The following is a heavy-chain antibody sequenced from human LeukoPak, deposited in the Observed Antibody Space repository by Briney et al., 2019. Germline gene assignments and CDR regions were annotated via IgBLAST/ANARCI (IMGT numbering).Heavy chain of an antibody. CDR3: AKDARGNWGYSSFFDY. Sequence: PGGSLRLSCAASGFTFDDYAMHWVRQAPGKGLEWVSGISWNSGSIGYADSVKGRFTISRDNAKNSLYLQMNSLRAEDMALYYCAKDARGNWGYSSFFDYWGQGTLVTVSS. J-gene: IGHJ4*02. V-gene: IGHV3-9*03. CDR2: ISWNSGSI. D-gene: IGHD7-27*01. CDR1: GFTFDDYA.